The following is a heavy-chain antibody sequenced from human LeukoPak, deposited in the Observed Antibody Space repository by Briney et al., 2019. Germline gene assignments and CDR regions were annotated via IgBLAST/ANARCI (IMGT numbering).Heavy chain of an antibody. J-gene: IGHJ3*02. D-gene: IGHD3-16*02. CDR1: GFIFSSYG. CDR3: AKLYDYVWGSYRSYDAFDI. CDR2: IRYDGSNK. Sequence: GGSLRLSCAVSGFIFSSYGMHWVRQAPGKGLEWVAFIRYDGSNKYYADSVKGRFTISRDNSKNTLYLQMNSLRAEDTAVYYCAKLYDYVWGSYRSYDAFDIWGQGTMVTVSS. V-gene: IGHV3-30*02.